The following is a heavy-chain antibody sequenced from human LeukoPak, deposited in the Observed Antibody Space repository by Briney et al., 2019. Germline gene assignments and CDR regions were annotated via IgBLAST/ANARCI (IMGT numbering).Heavy chain of an antibody. D-gene: IGHD3-10*01. CDR3: ARAGIYGSGSYYMEYYFDY. CDR2: IIPIFGTA. CDR1: GGTFSSYA. Sequence: ASVKVSCKASGGTFSSYAISWVRQAPGQGLEWMGGIIPIFGTANYAQKFQGRVTITADESTSTAYMELSSLRSEDTAVYYCARAGIYGSGSYYMEYYFDYWGQGTLVTVSS. V-gene: IGHV1-69*01. J-gene: IGHJ4*02.